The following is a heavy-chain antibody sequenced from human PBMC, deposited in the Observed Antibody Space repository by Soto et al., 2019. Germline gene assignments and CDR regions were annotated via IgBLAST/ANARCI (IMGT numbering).Heavy chain of an antibody. D-gene: IGHD2-2*01. CDR1: GLTLSSYS. CDR3: ARDRWLCSSTSCGNWFDP. CDR2: ISSSSSYI. J-gene: IGHJ5*02. V-gene: IGHV3-21*01. Sequence: GSLRLSWAASGLTLSSYSMNWVRQAPGKGLEWVSSISSSSSYIYYADSVKGRFTISRDNAKNSLYLQMKSLRAEDTAVYYCARDRWLCSSTSCGNWFDPWGPGTLVTVSS.